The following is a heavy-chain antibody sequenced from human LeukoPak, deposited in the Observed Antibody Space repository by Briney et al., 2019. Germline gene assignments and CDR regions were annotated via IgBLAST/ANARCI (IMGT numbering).Heavy chain of an antibody. CDR3: AKDFCSSTSCHTGYWFDP. V-gene: IGHV3-23*01. CDR2: ISGSGGST. Sequence: GGSLRLSCAASGFTFSSYAMSWVRQAPGKGLEWVSAISGSGGSTYYADSVKGRFTISRDNSKNTLYLQMNSLRAEDTAVYYCAKDFCSSTSCHTGYWFDPWGQGTLVTVSS. J-gene: IGHJ5*02. CDR1: GFTFSSYA. D-gene: IGHD2-2*01.